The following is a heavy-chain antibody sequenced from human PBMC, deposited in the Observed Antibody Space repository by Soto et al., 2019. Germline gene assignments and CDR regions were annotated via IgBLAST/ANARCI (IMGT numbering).Heavy chain of an antibody. CDR1: GFLFINAW. D-gene: IGHD1-26*01. V-gene: IGHV3-15*07. CDR3: TTTYTGGSFYT. CDR2: IKSETGGGTT. Sequence: EVQVVESGGGLVQPGKSLRLSCAASGFLFINAWMNWVRQAPGKGLEWVGRIKSETGGGTTDYAAPVKGRFTIARDDSKNMLYLQMNSLKTEDTAVYYCTTTYTGGSFYTWGQATLVTVSS. J-gene: IGHJ5*02.